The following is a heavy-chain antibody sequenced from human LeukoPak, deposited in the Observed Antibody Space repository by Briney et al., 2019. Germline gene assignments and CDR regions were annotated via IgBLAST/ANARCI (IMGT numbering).Heavy chain of an antibody. CDR3: ARDEGSSYPFDY. CDR1: GGSISSSSYY. D-gene: IGHD2-2*01. V-gene: IGHV4-39*07. CDR2: IYYSGST. Sequence: SETLSLTCTVSGGSISSSSYYWGWIRLPPGKGLEWIGSIYYSGSTYYNPSLKSRVTISVDTSKNQFSLNLSSVTAADTAVYFCARDEGSSYPFDYWGQGTLVTVSS. J-gene: IGHJ4*02.